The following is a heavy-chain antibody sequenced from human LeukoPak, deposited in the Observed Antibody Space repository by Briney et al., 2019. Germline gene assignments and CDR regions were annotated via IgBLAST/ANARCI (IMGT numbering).Heavy chain of an antibody. Sequence: GGSLRLSCAASGFTFDDYGMSWVRQAPGKGLEWVSGINWNGGSTGYADSVKGRFTISRDNAKNSLYLQMNSLRAEDTAVYYCAKWPFDYSGYGERHNNWFDPWGQGTLVTVSS. CDR3: AKWPFDYSGYGERHNNWFDP. D-gene: IGHD5-12*01. V-gene: IGHV3-20*04. CDR2: INWNGGST. J-gene: IGHJ5*02. CDR1: GFTFDDYG.